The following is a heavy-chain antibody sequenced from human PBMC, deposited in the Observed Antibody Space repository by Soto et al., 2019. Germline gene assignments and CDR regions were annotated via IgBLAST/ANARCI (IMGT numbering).Heavy chain of an antibody. CDR2: IIPIFGIA. J-gene: IGHJ6*02. CDR3: AREETAAGTGYYYGMDV. D-gene: IGHD6-13*01. CDR1: GGTFSSYA. Sequence: SVKVSCKASGGTFSSYAISWVRQAPGQGLEWMGGIIPIFGIANYAQKFQGRVTITADESTSTAYMELSSLRSEDTAVYYCAREETAAGTGYYYGMDVWGQGTTVTVSS. V-gene: IGHV1-69*13.